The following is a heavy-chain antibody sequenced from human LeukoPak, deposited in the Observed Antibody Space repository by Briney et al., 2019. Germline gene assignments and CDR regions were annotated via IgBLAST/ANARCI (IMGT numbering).Heavy chain of an antibody. CDR3: AKELRPNDY. CDR1: GFTFSSHA. J-gene: IGHJ4*02. CDR2: IDISGSNA. Sequence: GGSLRLSCAASGFTFSSHAMSWVRQAPGRGLEWVSSIDISGSNAYYADSVKGRFTISRDNSRNTLYLQMGSLRAEDSAIYYCAKELRPNDYWGQGTLVTASS. D-gene: IGHD4-17*01. V-gene: IGHV3-23*01.